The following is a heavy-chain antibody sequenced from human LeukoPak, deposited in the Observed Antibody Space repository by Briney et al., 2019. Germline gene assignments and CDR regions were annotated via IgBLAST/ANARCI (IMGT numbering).Heavy chain of an antibody. CDR3: ARSGYSYGPADY. V-gene: IGHV3-21*01. J-gene: IGHJ4*02. D-gene: IGHD5-18*01. Sequence: PGGSLRLSCAASGFTFSSYSMNWVRQAPGKGLEWVSSISSSSSYIYYADSVKGRFTISRDNAKNSLYLQMNSLRAEDTAVYYCARSGYSYGPADYWGQGTLATVSS. CDR2: ISSSSSYI. CDR1: GFTFSSYS.